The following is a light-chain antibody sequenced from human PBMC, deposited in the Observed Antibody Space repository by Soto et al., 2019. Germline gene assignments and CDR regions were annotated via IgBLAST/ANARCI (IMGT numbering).Light chain of an antibody. CDR1: SSNIGSNY. CDR2: RNN. CDR3: AAWDDSLSGYV. V-gene: IGLV1-47*01. Sequence: QSVLPQPPSASGTPRQRVTISFSGSSSNIGSNYLYWYQQLPGTAPKLVIFRNNQRPSGVPDRFSGSKSGTSASLAISGLRSEDEADYYCAAWDDSLSGYVFGTGTQLTVL. J-gene: IGLJ1*01.